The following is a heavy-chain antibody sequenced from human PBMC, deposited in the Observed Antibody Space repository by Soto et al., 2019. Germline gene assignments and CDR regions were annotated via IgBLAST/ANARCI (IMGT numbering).Heavy chain of an antibody. CDR3: VRALRHTAMVYPWFDP. D-gene: IGHD5-18*01. J-gene: IGHJ5*02. CDR1: GASVSTGAYY. Sequence: SETLSLTCTVSGASVSTGAYYWGWVRQRPGKGLEWVGYIYESGYTYYNTSLKSRLTISLDRSNNQFSLGLTSVTAADTAVYYCVRALRHTAMVYPWFDPWSQGTLVTVYS. V-gene: IGHV4-31*03. CDR2: IYESGYT.